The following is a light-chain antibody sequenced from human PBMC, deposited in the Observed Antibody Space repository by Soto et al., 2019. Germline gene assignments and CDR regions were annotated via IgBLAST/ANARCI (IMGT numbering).Light chain of an antibody. CDR2: GAS. V-gene: IGKV3-20*01. Sequence: EIGLTQSPGTLSLSPGERATLSCRASQSVSSSYLAWYQQKPGQAPRLLIYGASSRATGIPDRFSGSGSGTDFTLTISRLEPEDFAVYYCQQYGSSLGVSFGGGTKVEIK. J-gene: IGKJ4*01. CDR1: QSVSSSY. CDR3: QQYGSSLGVS.